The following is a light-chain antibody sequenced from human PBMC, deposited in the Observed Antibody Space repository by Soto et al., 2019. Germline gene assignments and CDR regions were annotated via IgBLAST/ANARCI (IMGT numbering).Light chain of an antibody. CDR1: SSNIGAGYD. CDR3: QSYDSSLNGVV. V-gene: IGLV1-40*01. CDR2: GNS. Sequence: QSVLTQPPSVSGAPGQRVTISCTGSSSNIGAGYDVHWYQQLPGTAPKVLIYGNSNRPSGVPDRFSGSKSGTSASLAITGLQAEEEADYYCQSYDSSLNGVVFGGGNKLTVL. J-gene: IGLJ2*01.